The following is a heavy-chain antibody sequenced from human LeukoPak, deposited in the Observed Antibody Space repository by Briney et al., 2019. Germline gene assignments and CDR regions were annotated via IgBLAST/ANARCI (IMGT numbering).Heavy chain of an antibody. Sequence: GGSLRLSCAASGFTLGTSGWPGAGQVQGKGLFWVSRIKSDGSDIIYADSVKGRFTISRDNAKNTLYLQMNSLRAEDTAVYYCARKGYATYALDIWGQGTLVTVSS. D-gene: IGHD2-8*01. CDR1: GFTLGTSG. CDR2: IKSDGSDI. CDR3: ARKGYATYALDI. J-gene: IGHJ3*02. V-gene: IGHV3-74*01.